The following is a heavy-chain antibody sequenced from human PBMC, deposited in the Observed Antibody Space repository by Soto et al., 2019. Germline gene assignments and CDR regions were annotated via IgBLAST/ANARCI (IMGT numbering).Heavy chain of an antibody. CDR3: ARDGMSGSPFGFDI. D-gene: IGHD2-15*01. J-gene: IGHJ3*02. CDR2: STPSAYT. CDR1: GFSLINHN. Sequence: EVQLVESGGGLVQPGVSLRLSCAASGFSLINHNMHWVRRTAGAGLEWVSVSTPSAYTFYFGSVKGRFTVSRDNAGNSLYLQMRALRVEDTAVYYCARDGMSGSPFGFDIWGQGTLVTVSS. V-gene: IGHV3-13*01.